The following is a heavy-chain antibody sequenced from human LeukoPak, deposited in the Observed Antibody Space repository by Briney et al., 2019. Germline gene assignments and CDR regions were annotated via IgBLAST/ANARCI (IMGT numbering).Heavy chain of an antibody. CDR3: ASRIAAAGTGRGYFDY. J-gene: IGHJ4*02. CDR2: IYYSGST. V-gene: IGHV4-59*01. Sequence: SETLFLTCTVSGGSISSYYWSWIRQPPGKGLEWIGYIYYSGSTNYNPSLKSRVTISVDTSKNQFSLKLSSVTAADTAVYYCASRIAAAGTGRGYFDYWGQGTLVTVSS. D-gene: IGHD6-13*01. CDR1: GGSISSYY.